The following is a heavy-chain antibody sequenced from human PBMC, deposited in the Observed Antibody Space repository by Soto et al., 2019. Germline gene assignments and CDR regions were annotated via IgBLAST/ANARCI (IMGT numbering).Heavy chain of an antibody. V-gene: IGHV4-39*01. CDR2: IYYSGST. J-gene: IGHJ5*02. CDR3: ASPKIAFYNWFDP. CDR1: GGSISSSSYY. Sequence: KPSETLSLTCAVSGGSISSSSYYWGWIRQPPGKGLEWIGSIYYSGSTYYNPSLKSRVTISVDTSKNQFSLKLSSVTAADTAVYNWASPKIAFYNWFDPWGQGTLVTVPQ. D-gene: IGHD3-3*02.